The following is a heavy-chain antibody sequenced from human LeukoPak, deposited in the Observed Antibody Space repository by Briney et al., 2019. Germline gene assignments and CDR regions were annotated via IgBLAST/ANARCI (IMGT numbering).Heavy chain of an antibody. J-gene: IGHJ4*02. CDR3: ARDEGSSYPFDY. D-gene: IGHD2-2*01. Sequence: SETLSLTCTVSGYSISGGYYWGWIRQPPGKGLEWIGSIYHSGSTYYNPSLKSRVTISVDTSKNQFSLKLSSVTAADTAVYFCARDEGSSYPFDYWGQGTLVTVSS. V-gene: IGHV4-38-2*02. CDR1: GYSISGGYY. CDR2: IYHSGST.